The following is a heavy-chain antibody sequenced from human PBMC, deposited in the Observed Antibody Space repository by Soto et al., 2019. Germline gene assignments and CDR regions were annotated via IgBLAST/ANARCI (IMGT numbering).Heavy chain of an antibody. D-gene: IGHD5-12*01. CDR3: VRAAGYSGEDYVYYYGMDV. Sequence: PGGSLRLSCAASGFTFSSDWMHWVRQAPGKGLVWVSRINTDGSGTTYADSVKGRFTISRDNAKNMVYLQMNSLGAEDTAVYYCVRAAGYSGEDYVYYYGMDVWGQGTTVTVSS. CDR2: INTDGSGT. V-gene: IGHV3-74*01. CDR1: GFTFSSDW. J-gene: IGHJ6*02.